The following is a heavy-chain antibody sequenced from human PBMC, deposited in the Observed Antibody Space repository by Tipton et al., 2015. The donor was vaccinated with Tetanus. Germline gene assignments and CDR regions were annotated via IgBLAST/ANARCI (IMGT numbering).Heavy chain of an antibody. D-gene: IGHD2/OR15-2a*01. CDR3: VRDIAIVRARDWYSDV. V-gene: IGHV3-7*01. Sequence: SLRLSCAASGFYLSDYWMSWIRQAPGKGLEWVANINRDGSEKYFADSVNRRSTISRDNAKNSLFLHVDSLRAEDTAVYYCVRDIAIVRARDWYSDVWGRGTLVTVSS. CDR2: INRDGSEK. J-gene: IGHJ2*01. CDR1: GFYLSDYW.